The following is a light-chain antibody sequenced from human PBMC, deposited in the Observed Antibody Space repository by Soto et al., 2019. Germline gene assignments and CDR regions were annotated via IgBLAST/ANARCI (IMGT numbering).Light chain of an antibody. V-gene: IGKV3-11*01. CDR2: DAS. J-gene: IGKJ4*01. CDR3: QQRSNWPPV. CDR1: QSVSSY. Sequence: EIVLTQSPATLSLSPGERATLSCRASQSVSSYLAWYQQKPGQAPRLLIYDASNGATGIPALFSGSGYGTDFPLTISSLEPEDFAFYYCQQRSNWPPVFGGGTKVDIK.